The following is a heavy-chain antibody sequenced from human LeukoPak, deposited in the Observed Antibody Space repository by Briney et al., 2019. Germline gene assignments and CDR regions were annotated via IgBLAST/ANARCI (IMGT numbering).Heavy chain of an antibody. CDR1: GLTFSSYA. CDR2: ISGLGSNT. V-gene: IGHV3-23*01. D-gene: IGHD3-10*01. CDR3: AKGHMVRGSYGMDV. Sequence: GGSLRLSCAASGLTFSSYAMSWVRQAPRQGLEWVSGISGLGSNTYYSDSVKGRFTISRDNSKNTLYLQMNSLRAEDTAVYYCAKGHMVRGSYGMDVWGKGTTVTVSS. J-gene: IGHJ6*04.